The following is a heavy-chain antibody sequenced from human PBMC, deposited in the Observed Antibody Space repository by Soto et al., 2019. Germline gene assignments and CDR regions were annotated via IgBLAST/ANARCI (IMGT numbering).Heavy chain of an antibody. CDR1: GFTISIYN. Sequence: LRHCCAASGFTISIYNGNCVRQNPEKGLEWVSFINTGGTSMLYSNSVNGRFTVSRDNAKNSLFLQMNSLRVEDTAVYYCVREYSFESYFGHWGQGTLVTVSS. CDR3: VREYSFESYFGH. J-gene: IGHJ4*01. D-gene: IGHD6-13*01. CDR2: INTGGTSM. V-gene: IGHV3-21*01.